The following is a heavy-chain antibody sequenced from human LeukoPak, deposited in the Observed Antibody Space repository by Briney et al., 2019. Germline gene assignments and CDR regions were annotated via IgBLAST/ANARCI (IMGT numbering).Heavy chain of an antibody. CDR3: ARILDSAWGELGY. Sequence: GGSLRLSCAGSGFIFSSYGMHWVRQARGKGLEWMAFIRSDGSNKYYADSVKGRFTISRDNSKNTLYLQMNSLRAEDTAVYYCARILDSAWGELGYWGQGTLVTVSS. CDR1: GFIFSSYG. D-gene: IGHD6-19*01. J-gene: IGHJ4*02. CDR2: IRSDGSNK. V-gene: IGHV3-30*02.